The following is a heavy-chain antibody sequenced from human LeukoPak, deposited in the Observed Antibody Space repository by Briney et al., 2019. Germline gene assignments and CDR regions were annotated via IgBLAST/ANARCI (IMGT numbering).Heavy chain of an antibody. CDR1: GYTFTGYY. V-gene: IGHV1-2*02. CDR3: ARDSMSGYSSGWLFDY. Sequence: ASVKVSCKASGYTFTGYYMHWVRQAPGQGLEWMGWMNPNSGGTNYAQKFQGRVTMTRDTSISTAYMELSRLRSDDTAVYYCARDSMSGYSSGWLFDYWGQGTLVTVSS. D-gene: IGHD6-19*01. CDR2: MNPNSGGT. J-gene: IGHJ4*02.